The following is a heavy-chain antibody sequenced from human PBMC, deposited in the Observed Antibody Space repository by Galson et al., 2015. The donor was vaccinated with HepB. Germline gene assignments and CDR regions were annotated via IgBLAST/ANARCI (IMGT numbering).Heavy chain of an antibody. CDR2: IDWDDDK. V-gene: IGHV2-70*04. CDR3: ALERSSSWYASYYYYYGMDV. J-gene: IGHJ6*02. D-gene: IGHD6-13*01. CDR1: GFSLSTSGMR. Sequence: PALVKPTQTLTLTCTFSGFSLSTSGMRVSWIRQPPGKALEWLARIDWDDDKFYSTSLKTRLTISKDTSKNQVVLTMTNMDPVDTATYYCALERSSSWYASYYYYYGMDVWGQGTTVTASS.